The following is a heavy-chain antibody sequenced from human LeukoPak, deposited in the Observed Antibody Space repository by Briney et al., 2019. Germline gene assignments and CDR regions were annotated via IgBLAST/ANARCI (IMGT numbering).Heavy chain of an antibody. V-gene: IGHV1-18*01. J-gene: IGHJ5*02. CDR3: ARVARPGSLVGVSWFDP. CDR2: ISAYNGNT. CDR1: GGTFSSYT. D-gene: IGHD2-8*01. Sequence: ASVKVSCKASGGTFSSYTISWVRQAPGQGLEWMGWISAYNGNTNYAQKLQGRVTMTTDTSTSTAYMELRSLRSDDTAVYYCARVARPGSLVGVSWFDPWGQGTLVTVSS.